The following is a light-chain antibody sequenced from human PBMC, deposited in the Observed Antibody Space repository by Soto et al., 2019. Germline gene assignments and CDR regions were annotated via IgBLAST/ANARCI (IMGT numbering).Light chain of an antibody. CDR3: QSYDSSLSGAYV. CDR2: GNN. V-gene: IGLV1-40*01. J-gene: IGLJ1*01. Sequence: QYVLTQPPSVSGAPGQRVTISCTGSSSNIGAGYDVHWYQQLPGTAPKLLIYGNNNRPSGVPDRFSGSKSGTSASLAITGLQSEDEADYYCQSYDSSLSGAYVFGTGTKRTVL. CDR1: SSNIGAGYD.